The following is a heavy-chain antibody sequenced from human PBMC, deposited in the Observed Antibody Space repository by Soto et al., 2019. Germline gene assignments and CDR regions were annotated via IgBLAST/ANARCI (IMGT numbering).Heavy chain of an antibody. CDR2: IYYSGST. D-gene: IGHD4-17*01. CDR1: GGSISSSSYY. Sequence: KTSETLSLTCTVSGGSISSSSYYWGWIRQPPGKGLEWIGSIYYSGSTYYNPSLKSRVTISVDTSKNQFSLKLSSVTAADTAVYYCARHAMTTVTTVRFDPWGQGTLVTVSS. CDR3: ARHAMTTVTTVRFDP. V-gene: IGHV4-39*01. J-gene: IGHJ5*02.